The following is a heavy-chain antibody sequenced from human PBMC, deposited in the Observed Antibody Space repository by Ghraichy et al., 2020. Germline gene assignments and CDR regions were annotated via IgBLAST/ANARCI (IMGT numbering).Heavy chain of an antibody. CDR1: GGSISSGGYS. Sequence: LSLTCAVSGGSISSGGYSWSWIRQPPGKGLEWIGYIYHSGSTYYNPSLKSRVTISVDRSKNQFSLKLSSVTAADTAVYYCAASIAARPYYMDVWGKGTTVTVSS. J-gene: IGHJ6*03. V-gene: IGHV4-30-2*01. CDR3: AASIAARPYYMDV. D-gene: IGHD6-6*01. CDR2: IYHSGST.